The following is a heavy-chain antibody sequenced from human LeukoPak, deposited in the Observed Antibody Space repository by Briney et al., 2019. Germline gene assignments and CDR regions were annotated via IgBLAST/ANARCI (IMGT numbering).Heavy chain of an antibody. CDR2: ISGRGAAT. CDR3: ANGAFGPSYY. Sequence: GGSLRLSCAAFGFTFTNYDMSWVRQAPGKGLEWVSGISGRGAATYYADSVRGRFTISRDNSKNTLYLQMNSLRAEDTALYYCANGAFGPSYYWGQGTLVTVSS. D-gene: IGHD3-10*01. J-gene: IGHJ4*02. CDR1: GFTFTNYD. V-gene: IGHV3-23*01.